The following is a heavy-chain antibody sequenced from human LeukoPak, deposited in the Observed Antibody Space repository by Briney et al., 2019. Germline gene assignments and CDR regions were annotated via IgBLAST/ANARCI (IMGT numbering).Heavy chain of an antibody. D-gene: IGHD3-22*01. V-gene: IGHV1-2*02. J-gene: IGHJ5*02. CDR3: ARVREYDSTWFDP. Sequence: ASVKVSCKASGYTFTGYYMHWVRQAPGQGLEWMGWINPNSGGTNYAQKFQGRVTMTRDTSISTAYVELSRLRSDDTAVYYCARVREYDSTWFDPWGQGTLVTVSS. CDR2: INPNSGGT. CDR1: GYTFTGYY.